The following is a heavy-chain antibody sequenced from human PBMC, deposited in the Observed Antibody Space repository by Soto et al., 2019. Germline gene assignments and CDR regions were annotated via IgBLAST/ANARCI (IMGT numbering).Heavy chain of an antibody. CDR2: IYYSGST. J-gene: IGHJ4*02. CDR1: GGSISSYY. D-gene: IGHD4-17*01. Sequence: LSRTCTVSGGSISSYYWSWIRQPPGKGLEWIGYIYYSGSTNYNPSLKSRVTISVGTSKNQFSLKLSSVTAADTAVYYCASQFGYYGGNSHFDYWGQGTLVTVSS. V-gene: IGHV4-59*01. CDR3: ASQFGYYGGNSHFDY.